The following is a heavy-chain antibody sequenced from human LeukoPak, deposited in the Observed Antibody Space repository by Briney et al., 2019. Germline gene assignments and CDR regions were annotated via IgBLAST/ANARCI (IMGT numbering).Heavy chain of an antibody. CDR3: VGSPTYYYMDV. D-gene: IGHD3-10*01. Sequence: GGSLRLSCAASGSTFRNHAIHWVRQAPGKGLEWVTVISHDGGNDYYRDSVKDRFTISRDNSKNTVLLQMNSLSPDDTAIYYCVGSPTYYYMDVWGKGTTVTVSS. V-gene: IGHV3-30*04. CDR2: ISHDGGND. J-gene: IGHJ6*03. CDR1: GSTFRNHA.